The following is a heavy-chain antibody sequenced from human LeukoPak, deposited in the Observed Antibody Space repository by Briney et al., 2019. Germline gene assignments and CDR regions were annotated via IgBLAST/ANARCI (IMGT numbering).Heavy chain of an antibody. CDR1: GYTFTSYG. V-gene: IGHV1-2*02. Sequence: GASVKVSCKASGYTFTSYGINWVRQAPGQGLEWMGWINPNSGGTNYAQKFQGRVTMTRDTSISTAYMELSRLRSDDTAVYYCARVMSSAGGIDYWGQGTLVTVSS. D-gene: IGHD6-13*01. CDR3: ARVMSSAGGIDY. J-gene: IGHJ4*02. CDR2: INPNSGGT.